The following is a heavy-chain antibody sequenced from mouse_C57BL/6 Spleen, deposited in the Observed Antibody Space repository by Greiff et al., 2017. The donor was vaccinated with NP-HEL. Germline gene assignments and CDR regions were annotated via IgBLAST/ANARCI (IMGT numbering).Heavy chain of an antibody. CDR3: ARGATGTAFAY. CDR2: ISYDGSN. D-gene: IGHD4-1*01. V-gene: IGHV3-6*01. Sequence: EVKLQESGPGLVKPSQSLSLTCSVTGYSITSGYYWNWIRQFPGNKLEWMGYISYDGSNNYNPSLKNRISITRDTSKNQFFLKLNSVTTEDTATYYCARGATGTAFAYWGQGTLVTVSA. J-gene: IGHJ3*01. CDR1: GYSITSGYY.